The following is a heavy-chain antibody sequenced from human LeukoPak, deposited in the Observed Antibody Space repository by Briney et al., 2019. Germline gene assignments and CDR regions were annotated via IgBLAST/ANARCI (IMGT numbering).Heavy chain of an antibody. V-gene: IGHV4-61*02. J-gene: IGHJ6*03. CDR2: IQSSGST. CDR3: ARHSSWDYYYMDV. D-gene: IGHD1-26*01. Sequence: PSETLSLTCTVSGGSVSSGGYYWSWIRQPAGKGLEWIGRIQSSGSTEYNPSLKSRVAISIDTSKNQFSLKLSSVTAADTAVYYCARHSSWDYYYMDVWGKGTTVTVSS. CDR1: GGSVSSGGYY.